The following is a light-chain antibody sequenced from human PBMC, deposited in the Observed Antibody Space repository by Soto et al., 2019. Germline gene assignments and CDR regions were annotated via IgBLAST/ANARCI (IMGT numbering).Light chain of an antibody. J-gene: IGLJ1*01. CDR1: SSDVGGHNY. CDR3: SSYTSTSTPFV. Sequence: QSALTQPASVSGSPGQSLTISCTGSSSDVGGHNYVSWYQHHPGKAPKLMIYDVTNRPSGVSNRFSGSKSGNTASLTISGLQAEDEADYFCSSYTSTSTPFVFGTGTKVTVL. V-gene: IGLV2-14*03. CDR2: DVT.